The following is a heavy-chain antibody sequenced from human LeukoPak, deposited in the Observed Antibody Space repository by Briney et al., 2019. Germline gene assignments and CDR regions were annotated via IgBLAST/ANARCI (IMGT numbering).Heavy chain of an antibody. Sequence: GGSLRLSCAASGFTFDDYAMHWVRQAPGKGLEWVSGISWNSGSIGYADSVKGRFTISRDNAKNSLYLQMNSLRAEDTALYYCAKAGGGWLLTDFDYWGQGTLVTVSS. CDR1: GFTFDDYA. CDR2: ISWNSGSI. J-gene: IGHJ4*02. CDR3: AKAGGGWLLTDFDY. D-gene: IGHD3-9*01. V-gene: IGHV3-9*01.